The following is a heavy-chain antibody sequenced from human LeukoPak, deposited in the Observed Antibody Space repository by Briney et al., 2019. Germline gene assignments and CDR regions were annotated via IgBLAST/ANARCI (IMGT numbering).Heavy chain of an antibody. CDR2: ITPNSGGT. CDR1: GYTFTGYY. D-gene: IGHD2-2*01. J-gene: IGHJ5*02. CDR3: ARAIGYCSSTSCRYNWFDP. V-gene: IGHV1-2*02. Sequence: ASVKVSCKASGYTFTGYYMHWVRQAPGQGLEWMGWITPNSGGTNYAQKFQGRVTMTRDTSISTAYMELSRLRSDDTAVYYCARAIGYCSSTSCRYNWFDPWGQGTLVTVSS.